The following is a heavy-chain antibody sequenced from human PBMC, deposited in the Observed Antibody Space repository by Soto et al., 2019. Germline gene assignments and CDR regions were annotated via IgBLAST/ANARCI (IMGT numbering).Heavy chain of an antibody. CDR1: GGSISSYY. V-gene: IGHV4-59*01. Sequence: LSLTCTVSGGSISSYYWSWIRQPPGKGLEWIGYIYYSGSTNYNPSLKSRVTISVDTSKNHFSLKLSSVTAADTAVYYCARDAGGSPKGGFDYWGQGTLVTVSS. CDR2: IYYSGST. J-gene: IGHJ4*02. CDR3: ARDAGGSPKGGFDY. D-gene: IGHD1-26*01.